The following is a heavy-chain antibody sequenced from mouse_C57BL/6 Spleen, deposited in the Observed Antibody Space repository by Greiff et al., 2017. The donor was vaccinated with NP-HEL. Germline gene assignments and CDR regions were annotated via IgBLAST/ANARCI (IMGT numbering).Heavy chain of an antibody. J-gene: IGHJ4*01. CDR2: ISYDGSN. CDR1: GYSITSGYY. CDR3: ARDRIYDYDVGYYAMDY. V-gene: IGHV3-6*01. Sequence: EVKLQESGPGLVKPSQSLSLTCSVTGYSITSGYYWNWIRQFPGNKLEWMGYISYDGSNNYNPSLKNRISITRDTSKNQFFLKLNSVTTEDTATYYCARDRIYDYDVGYYAMDYWGQGTSVTVSS. D-gene: IGHD2-4*01.